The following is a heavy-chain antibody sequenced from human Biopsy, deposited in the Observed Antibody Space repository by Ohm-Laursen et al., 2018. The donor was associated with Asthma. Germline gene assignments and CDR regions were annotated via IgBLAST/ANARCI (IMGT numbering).Heavy chain of an antibody. Sequence: SETLSLTCAVSGASINSGGYSWNWVRPPPGKGLGLIAYLFHSGTTYYNPPLKSRVTISLDTSKKQLSLQLSSVTAADTAVYYCARDGGLTSYPGTFHIWGQGTMVTVSS. CDR1: GASINSGGYS. V-gene: IGHV4-30-2*01. CDR3: ARDGGLTSYPGTFHI. CDR2: LFHSGTT. J-gene: IGHJ3*02. D-gene: IGHD1-1*01.